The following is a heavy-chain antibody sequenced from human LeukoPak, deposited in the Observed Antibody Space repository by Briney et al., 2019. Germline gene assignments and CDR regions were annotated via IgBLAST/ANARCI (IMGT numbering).Heavy chain of an antibody. CDR1: GVSISSYY. D-gene: IGHD3-22*01. J-gene: IGHJ4*02. CDR2: IYYSENT. V-gene: IGHV4-59*01. Sequence: SETLSLTCTVSGVSISSYYWSWIRQPPGKGLEWIGYIYYSENTNYNSSLKSRVTISEDTSKNQFSLKLTSVTAADTAVYYCAGGNFYDSRGHPYHVHFWGQGTLVSVSS. CDR3: AGGNFYDSRGHPYHVHF.